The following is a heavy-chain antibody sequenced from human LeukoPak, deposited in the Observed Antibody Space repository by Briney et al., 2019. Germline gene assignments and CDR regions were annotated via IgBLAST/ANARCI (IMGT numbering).Heavy chain of an antibody. CDR3: AILLTPYHGSGGGGMDV. Sequence: PGGSLRLSCAASGXTFSTHWMYWVRQAPGKEFVWVSRISGDGSLTSYADSVRGRFTISRDNAKETLYLQMTSLRVEDTAVYSCAILLTPYHGSGGGGMDVWGQGTTVTVSS. CDR2: ISGDGSLT. V-gene: IGHV3-74*01. J-gene: IGHJ6*02. CDR1: GXTFSTHW. D-gene: IGHD3-10*01.